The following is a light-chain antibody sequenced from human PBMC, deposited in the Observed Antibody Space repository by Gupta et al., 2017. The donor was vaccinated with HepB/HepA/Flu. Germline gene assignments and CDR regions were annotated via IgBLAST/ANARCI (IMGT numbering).Light chain of an antibody. J-gene: IGKJ1*01. CDR1: QSISSY. CDR2: AAS. CDR3: QQCDSSPRT. Sequence: IQMTQSPSSLSASVGDRVTITCRASQSISSYLYWFQQKSGKAPKLLIYAASNLQRGVPSRFSGSGSGTDFTLTISRLQPEDFATYYCQQCDSSPRTFGQGTKVEIK. V-gene: IGKV1-39*01.